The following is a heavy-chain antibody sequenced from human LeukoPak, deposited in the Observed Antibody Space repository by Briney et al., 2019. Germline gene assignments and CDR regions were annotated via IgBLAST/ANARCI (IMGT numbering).Heavy chain of an antibody. Sequence: PGGSLRLSCAASGFTLSSYEMNWVRQAPGKGLEWVSYISGSGSTIYYADSVKGRFTISRDNAKNSLYLQMNSLRAEDTAVYYCATYPGGGLSDYWGQGTLVTVSS. J-gene: IGHJ4*02. V-gene: IGHV3-48*03. CDR3: ATYPGGGLSDY. D-gene: IGHD3-16*01. CDR2: ISGSGSTI. CDR1: GFTLSSYE.